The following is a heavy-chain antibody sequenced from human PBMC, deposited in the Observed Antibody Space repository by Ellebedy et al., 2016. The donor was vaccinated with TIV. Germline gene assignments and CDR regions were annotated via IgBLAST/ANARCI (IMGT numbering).Heavy chain of an antibody. Sequence: SETLSLTCIVSGGSISYYYWSWIRQPPGKGLEWIGYVYYSGSTSYNPSLKSRVTISVDTSKNQFSLTLRSVTAADTAVYYCARAVAVAGTFSFDPWGQGTLVTVSS. CDR3: ARAVAVAGTFSFDP. CDR1: GGSISYYY. CDR2: VYYSGST. D-gene: IGHD6-19*01. J-gene: IGHJ5*02. V-gene: IGHV4-59*01.